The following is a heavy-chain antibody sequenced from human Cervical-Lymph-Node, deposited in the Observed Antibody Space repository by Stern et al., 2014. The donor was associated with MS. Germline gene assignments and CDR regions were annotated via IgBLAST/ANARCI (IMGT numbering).Heavy chain of an antibody. CDR3: ARTTYCSGGSCYPDY. D-gene: IGHD2-15*01. J-gene: IGHJ4*02. V-gene: IGHV2-70*04. CDR1: GFSLSTSGMR. CDR2: IDWDDDK. Sequence: ITLKESGPALVKPTQTLTLTCTFSGFSLSTSGMRVNWIRQPPGKALEWLARIDWDDDKCYSTSLKTRLTISKDTSKNQVVLTMTNMDPVDTATYYCARTTYCSGGSCYPDYWGQGTLVTVSS.